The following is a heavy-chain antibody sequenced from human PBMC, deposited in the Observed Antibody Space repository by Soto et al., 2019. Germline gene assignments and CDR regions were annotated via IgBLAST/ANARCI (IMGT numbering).Heavy chain of an antibody. D-gene: IGHD6-19*01. Sequence: HVQLQESGPGLVRPSETLSLTCTVSSDSISSYYWIWIRQSPGKGLEWIGYTDYSGNTNYNPSLKSRVTISGDTSKNQFSLRLSSVTAADTAVYYCARAVGDPLYYLDYWGQGTLVTVSS. J-gene: IGHJ4*02. CDR3: ARAVGDPLYYLDY. V-gene: IGHV4-59*08. CDR1: SDSISSYY. CDR2: TDYSGNT.